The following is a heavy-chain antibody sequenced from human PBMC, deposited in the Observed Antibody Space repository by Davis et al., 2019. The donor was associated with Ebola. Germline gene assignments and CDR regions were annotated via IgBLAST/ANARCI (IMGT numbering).Heavy chain of an antibody. Sequence: PGGSLRLSCAASGFTFSSYSMNWVRQAPGKGLEWVSSISSSSSYIYYADSVKGRFTISRDNAKNSLYLQMNSLRAEDTALYYCAKDISRSSASSTYYFDYWGQGTLVTVSS. D-gene: IGHD6-19*01. CDR2: ISSSSSYI. CDR1: GFTFSSYS. V-gene: IGHV3-21*04. J-gene: IGHJ4*02. CDR3: AKDISRSSASSTYYFDY.